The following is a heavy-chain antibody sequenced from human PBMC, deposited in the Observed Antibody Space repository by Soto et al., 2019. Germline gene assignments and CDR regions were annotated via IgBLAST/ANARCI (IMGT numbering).Heavy chain of an antibody. J-gene: IGHJ4*02. V-gene: IGHV4-31*03. Sequence: SETLSLTCTVSGGSISSGGYYWSWIRQHPGKGLEWIGYIYYSGSTYYNPSLKSRVTISVDTSKNQFSLKLSSVTAADTAVYYRARRGYSYGHVDYWGQGTLVTVSS. CDR1: GGSISSGGYY. D-gene: IGHD5-18*01. CDR2: IYYSGST. CDR3: ARRGYSYGHVDY.